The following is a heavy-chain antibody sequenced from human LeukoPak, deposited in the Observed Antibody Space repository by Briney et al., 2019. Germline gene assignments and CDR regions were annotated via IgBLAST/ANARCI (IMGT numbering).Heavy chain of an antibody. CDR2: INHSGST. D-gene: IGHD3-3*01. CDR1: GGSFSGYY. V-gene: IGHV4-34*01. Sequence: SETLSLTCAVYGGSFSGYYWGWIRQPPGKGLEWIGEINHSGSTNYNPSLKSRVTISVDTSKNQFSLKLSSVTAADTAVYYCARATICGVANYYYYGMDVWGQGTTVTVSS. J-gene: IGHJ6*02. CDR3: ARATICGVANYYYYGMDV.